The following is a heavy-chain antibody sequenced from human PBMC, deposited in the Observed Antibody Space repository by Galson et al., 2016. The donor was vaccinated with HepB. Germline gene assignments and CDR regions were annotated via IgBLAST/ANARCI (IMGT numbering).Heavy chain of an antibody. CDR1: GFTFSSYA. Sequence: SLRLSCAASGFTFSSYAMHWVRQAPGKGLEWVAAVSYTGSGQYYVDSVKGRSTISRDNSWDTLYLQMNSLRPEDTAVYYCARALQDFYDSSDAFALWGQGTMVTVSS. J-gene: IGHJ3*01. V-gene: IGHV3-30-3*01. CDR3: ARALQDFYDSSDAFAL. D-gene: IGHD3-22*01. CDR2: VSYTGSGQ.